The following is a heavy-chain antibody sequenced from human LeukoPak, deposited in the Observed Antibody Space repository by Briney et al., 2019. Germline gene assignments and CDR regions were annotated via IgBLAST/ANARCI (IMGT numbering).Heavy chain of an antibody. V-gene: IGHV3-23*01. CDR2: ITGSGSGA. CDR1: GFTFSSFS. Sequence: GGSLRLSCAASGFTFSSFSINWVRQAPGKGLEWVSVITGSGSGADYADSVKGRFTISRDNSQNTVHLQMNSLRAEDTAVYYCARGLQGYYDSLTGDYRGRYYFDYWGQGTLVTVSS. CDR3: ARGLQGYYDSLTGDYRGRYYFDY. D-gene: IGHD3-9*01. J-gene: IGHJ4*02.